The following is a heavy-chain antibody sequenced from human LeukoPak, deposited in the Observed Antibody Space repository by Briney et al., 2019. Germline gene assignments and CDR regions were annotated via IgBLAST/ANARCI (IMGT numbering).Heavy chain of an antibody. Sequence: ASVKVSCKASGYTFTNYYIHWVRQAPGQGLEWMGLINPGGGNTNYAQNFQGRVTMTRDTSASTVYMQLSSLRTEDTALYYCAKGPTIPPYYPSGNYYETKAQFDCWGQGTLVTVSS. CDR2: INPGGGNT. D-gene: IGHD3-10*01. CDR3: AKGPTIPPYYPSGNYYETKAQFDC. CDR1: GYTFTNYY. V-gene: IGHV1-46*01. J-gene: IGHJ4*02.